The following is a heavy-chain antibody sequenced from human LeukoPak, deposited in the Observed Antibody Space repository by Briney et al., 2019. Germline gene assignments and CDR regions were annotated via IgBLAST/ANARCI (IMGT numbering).Heavy chain of an antibody. V-gene: IGHV4-39*01. CDR3: ARLIYYCGSGSYFPVFDP. D-gene: IGHD3-10*01. Sequence: SETLSLTCTVSGGSISSSSYYWGWIRQPPGKGLEWIGSIYYSGSTYYHPSLKSRVTISVDTSKNQFSLKLSSVTAADTAVYYCARLIYYCGSGSYFPVFDPWGQGTLVTVSS. CDR2: IYYSGST. J-gene: IGHJ5*02. CDR1: GGSISSSSYY.